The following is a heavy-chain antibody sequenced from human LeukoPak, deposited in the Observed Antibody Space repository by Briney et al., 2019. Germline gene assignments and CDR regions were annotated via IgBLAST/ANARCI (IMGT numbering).Heavy chain of an antibody. CDR1: GYSISSGYY. CDR2: IYHRGTT. J-gene: IGHJ4*02. V-gene: IGHV4-38-2*02. D-gene: IGHD1-1*01. CDR3: AREDDTIAWNDSSSRDS. Sequence: SETLSLTCAVSGYSISSGYYWGWIRQPPGKGLEWIASIYHRGTTYYKSSLEGRLSISLDTSNNQFSLKVRSVTAADTAVYYCAREDDTIAWNDSSSRDSWGQGILVTVPS.